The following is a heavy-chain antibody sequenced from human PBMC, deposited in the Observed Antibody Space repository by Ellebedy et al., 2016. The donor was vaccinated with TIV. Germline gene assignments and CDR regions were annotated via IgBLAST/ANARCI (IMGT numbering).Heavy chain of an antibody. Sequence: AASVKVSCKASGGTFGRDGISWVRQAPGQGLEWVGGIIPIFGTVKYAQMFEGRVTITADEATTTAHMELSSLRSEDTAVYYCARDGYYGSGSYFTSYFDYWGQGTLVTVSS. CDR3: ARDGYYGSGSYFTSYFDY. J-gene: IGHJ4*02. CDR2: IIPIFGTV. V-gene: IGHV1-69*13. CDR1: GGTFGRDG. D-gene: IGHD3-10*01.